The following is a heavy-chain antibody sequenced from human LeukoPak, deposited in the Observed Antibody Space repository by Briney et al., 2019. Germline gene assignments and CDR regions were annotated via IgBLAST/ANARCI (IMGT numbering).Heavy chain of an antibody. V-gene: IGHV3-23*01. Sequence: PGGSLRLSCAASGFTFSSYAMSWVRQAPGKGLEWVSVSSGSGGSTNYADSVRGRFTISRDNSKNTLYLEMNSLRAEDTAVYYCARLSRTFSRLGAFDYWGQGTLVTVSS. J-gene: IGHJ4*02. D-gene: IGHD2/OR15-2a*01. CDR1: GFTFSSYA. CDR3: ARLSRTFSRLGAFDY. CDR2: SSGSGGST.